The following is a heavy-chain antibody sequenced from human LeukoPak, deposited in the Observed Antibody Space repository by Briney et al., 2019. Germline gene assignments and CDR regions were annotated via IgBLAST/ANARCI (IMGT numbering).Heavy chain of an antibody. V-gene: IGHV3-48*03. CDR3: ARDGDSGYPAPFDI. J-gene: IGHJ3*02. CDR1: GFTFSTYE. CDR2: ISRSGGNI. D-gene: IGHD5-12*01. Sequence: PGGSLRLSCAASGFTFSTYEMAWVRQAPGKGLEWVAYISRSGGNIYYADSVKGRFTISRDDAKISLYLQMNSLRAEDTAVYYCARDGDSGYPAPFDIWGQGTMVTVSS.